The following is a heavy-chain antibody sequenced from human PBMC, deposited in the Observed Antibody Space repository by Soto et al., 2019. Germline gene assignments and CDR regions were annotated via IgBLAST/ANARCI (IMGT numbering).Heavy chain of an antibody. Sequence: SVKVSCKASGGTFSSYAISWVRQAPGQGLEWMGGIIPIFGTANYAQKFQGRVTITADESTSTAYMELSSLRSEDTAVYYCARADSGYAHGYYYYGMDVWGQGTTVTVSS. CDR2: IIPIFGTA. D-gene: IGHD5-12*01. J-gene: IGHJ6*02. V-gene: IGHV1-69*13. CDR3: ARADSGYAHGYYYYGMDV. CDR1: GGTFSSYA.